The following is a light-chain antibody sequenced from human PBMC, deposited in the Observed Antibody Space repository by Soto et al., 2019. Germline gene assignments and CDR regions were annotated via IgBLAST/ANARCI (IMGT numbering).Light chain of an antibody. CDR3: QQYNSYSQT. Sequence: DIQMSQSPSTLSASVGDRVTITCRASHSISSCLAWYQQKPGKAPKLLIYDASTFGSGVPSRFSGSGSGTEFTITLSCRQPDDFATYYCQQYNSYSQTFGQGTKV. CDR2: DAS. J-gene: IGKJ1*01. CDR1: HSISSC. V-gene: IGKV1-5*01.